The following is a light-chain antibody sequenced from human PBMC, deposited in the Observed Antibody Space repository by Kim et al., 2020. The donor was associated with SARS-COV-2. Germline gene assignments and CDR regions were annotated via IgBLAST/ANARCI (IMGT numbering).Light chain of an antibody. Sequence: SPGERTTLSCRASQSIRSKYLAWYQQKPGQAPRLLIYDASSRATGIPDRFSGSGSGTDFTLTISRLEPEDFAVYYCQQNGSSPVTFAQGTKVDIK. V-gene: IGKV3-20*01. J-gene: IGKJ1*01. CDR1: QSIRSKY. CDR3: QQNGSSPVT. CDR2: DAS.